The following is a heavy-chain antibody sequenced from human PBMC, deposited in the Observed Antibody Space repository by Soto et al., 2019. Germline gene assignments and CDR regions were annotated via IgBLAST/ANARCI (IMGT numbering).Heavy chain of an antibody. CDR3: ATFKQAPNGIDF. V-gene: IGHV1-69*06. J-gene: IGHJ4*02. D-gene: IGHD2-8*01. CDR2: IIPVIDTA. Sequence: SVKVSCKVSGGTFNIRWVRQAPGQGLEWMGGIIPVIDTANYARKFQGRVVISADTSISTAYLELRGLRSDDTAFYYCATFKQAPNGIDFWGQGTLVTVSS. CDR1: GGTFN.